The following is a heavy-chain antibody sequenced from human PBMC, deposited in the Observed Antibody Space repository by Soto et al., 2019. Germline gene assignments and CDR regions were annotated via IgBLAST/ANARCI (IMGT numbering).Heavy chain of an antibody. CDR1: GFTFSSYA. Sequence: EVQLLESGGGLVQPGGSLRLSCAASGFTFSSYAMNWVRQAPGKGLGWVSVISGSDDSTYYADSVKGRFTISRDNSKNTLYLQMNSLRAEDTAVYYCARRSSGWYFDFWGQGTLVTVSS. CDR2: ISGSDDST. D-gene: IGHD6-19*01. CDR3: ARRSSGWYFDF. J-gene: IGHJ4*02. V-gene: IGHV3-23*01.